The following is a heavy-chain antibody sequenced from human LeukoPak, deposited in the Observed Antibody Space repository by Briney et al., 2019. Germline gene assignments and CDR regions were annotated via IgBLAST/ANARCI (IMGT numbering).Heavy chain of an antibody. CDR2: IYSGGST. Sequence: GGSLRLSCAASGFTVSSNYMSWVRQAPGKGLEWVSVIYSGGSTYYADSVKGRFTISRDNSKNTLYLQMNSLRAEDTAVYYCAKGLRSPAYFDYWGQGTLVTVSS. J-gene: IGHJ4*02. D-gene: IGHD1-26*01. CDR1: GFTVSSNY. V-gene: IGHV3-53*01. CDR3: AKGLRSPAYFDY.